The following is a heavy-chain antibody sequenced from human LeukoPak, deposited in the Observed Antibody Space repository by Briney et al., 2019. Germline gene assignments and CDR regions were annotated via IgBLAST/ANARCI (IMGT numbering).Heavy chain of an antibody. Sequence: SQTLSLTCAVSGGSISSGGYSWGWIRQPPGKGLEWIGYIYHSGSTYYNPSPKSRVTISVDRAKNQFSLKLSSVTAADTAVYYCARGGPLWFGELSYFDYWGQGTLVTVSS. CDR2: IYHSGST. CDR3: ARGGPLWFGELSYFDY. D-gene: IGHD3-10*01. CDR1: GGSISSGGYS. J-gene: IGHJ4*02. V-gene: IGHV4-30-2*01.